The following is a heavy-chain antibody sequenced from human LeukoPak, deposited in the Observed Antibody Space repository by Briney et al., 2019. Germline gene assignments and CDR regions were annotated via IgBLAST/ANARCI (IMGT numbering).Heavy chain of an antibody. J-gene: IGHJ5*02. CDR3: AREYDFWSGYFPGNNWFDP. D-gene: IGHD3-3*01. CDR2: ISSSSSYI. CDR1: GFTFSSYS. V-gene: IGHV3-21*01. Sequence: PGGSLRLSCAASGFTFSSYSMNWVRQAPGKGLEWVSSISSSSSYIYYADSVKGRFTISRDNAKNSLYLQMNSLRAEDTAVYYCAREYDFWSGYFPGNNWFDPWGQGTLVTVSS.